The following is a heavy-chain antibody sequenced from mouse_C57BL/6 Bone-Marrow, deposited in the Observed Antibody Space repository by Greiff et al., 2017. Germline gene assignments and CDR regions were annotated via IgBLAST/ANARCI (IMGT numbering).Heavy chain of an antibody. CDR3: ARHWSGIHYFEY. CDR2: ISSGGSYT. CDR1: GFTFSSYG. D-gene: IGHD1-3*01. J-gene: IGHJ2*01. V-gene: IGHV5-6*01. Sequence: EVQRVESGGDLVKPGGSLKLSCAASGFTFSSYGMSWVRQTPDKRLEWVATISSGGSYTYYPDSVKGRFTISRDNAKNNLYLQMSSLKSADTARDDCARHWSGIHYFEYWGQGTTLTVAS.